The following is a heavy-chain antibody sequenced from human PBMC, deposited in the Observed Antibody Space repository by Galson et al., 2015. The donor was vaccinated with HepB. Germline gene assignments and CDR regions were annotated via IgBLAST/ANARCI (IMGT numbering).Heavy chain of an antibody. CDR1: GFTFSNYG. J-gene: IGHJ5*02. D-gene: IGHD6-13*01. CDR3: ARDLGLSAHGTLDP. V-gene: IGHV3-33*08. CDR2: IWYDGNTK. Sequence: SLRLSCAASGFTFSNYGMHWVRQAPGKGLEWLAVIWYDGNTKHYGDSVKGRFTISRDNSKNTVYLQMNSLRAEDTALYYCARDLGLSAHGTLDPWGQGTLVTVSS.